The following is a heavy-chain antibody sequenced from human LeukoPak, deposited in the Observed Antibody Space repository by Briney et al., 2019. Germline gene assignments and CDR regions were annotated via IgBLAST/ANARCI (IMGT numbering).Heavy chain of an antibody. Sequence: GGSLRLSCATSGFTFKNYAMNWVRQAPGKGLEWVSSISGDSTYIYYADSVMGRSTISRDNAKNSLYLQMNSLRAEDTAVYYCARDVVVPAAMTDYYYYYMDVWGKGTTVTISS. J-gene: IGHJ6*03. V-gene: IGHV3-21*01. CDR1: GFTFKNYA. D-gene: IGHD2-2*01. CDR2: ISGDSTYI. CDR3: ARDVVVPAAMTDYYYYYMDV.